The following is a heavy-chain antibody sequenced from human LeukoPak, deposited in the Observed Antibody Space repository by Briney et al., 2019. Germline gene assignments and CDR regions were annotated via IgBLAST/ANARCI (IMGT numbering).Heavy chain of an antibody. CDR3: AKDAVRGSGRINWFDS. V-gene: IGHV3-23*01. D-gene: IGHD3-10*01. CDR1: GFTFGSYA. CDR2: ITGIDGST. Sequence: GGSLRLSCATSGFTFGSYAMTWVRQAPGKGLEWVSGITGIDGSTYYADSVKGWFTISRDNSKNTLYLQMNSLRGEDTAAYYCAKDAVRGSGRINWFDSWGQGTLVTVSS. J-gene: IGHJ5*01.